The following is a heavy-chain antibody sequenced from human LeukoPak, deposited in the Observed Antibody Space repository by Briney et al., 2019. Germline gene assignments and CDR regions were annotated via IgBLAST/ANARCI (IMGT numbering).Heavy chain of an antibody. J-gene: IGHJ4*02. V-gene: IGHV3-23*01. CDR2: ISGSGGST. CDR3: AKVGGSGWRFDY. CDR1: GFTFSSYA. D-gene: IGHD6-19*01. Sequence: GGSLRLSCAASGFTFSSYAMSWVRQAPGKGLEWVSAISGSGGSTYYADSVKGRFTISRDNSKNTQYLQMNSLRAEDTAVYYCAKVGGSGWRFDYWGQGTLVTVSS.